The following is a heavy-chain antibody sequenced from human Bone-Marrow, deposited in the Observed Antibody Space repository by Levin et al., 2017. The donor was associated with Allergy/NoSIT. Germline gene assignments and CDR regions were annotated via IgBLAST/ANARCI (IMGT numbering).Heavy chain of an antibody. CDR3: ARSDYYYE. CDR1: GFSFSSFW. CDR2: IKGDGTIT. Sequence: PGGSLRLSCGASGFSFSSFWMHWVRQAPGKGLVWVSRIKGDGTITSYADSVKGRFTISRDNAKNTLYLQMNSLRDEDTAVYYCARSDYYYEWGQGTLVTVSS. D-gene: IGHD3-10*01. V-gene: IGHV3-74*01. J-gene: IGHJ1*01.